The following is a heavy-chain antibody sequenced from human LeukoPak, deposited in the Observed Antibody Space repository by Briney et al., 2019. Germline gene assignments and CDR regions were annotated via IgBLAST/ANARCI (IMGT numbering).Heavy chain of an antibody. J-gene: IGHJ4*02. CDR1: GYTFTGYY. V-gene: IGHV1-2*02. CDR3: ARTKPPCTSCLLLDY. Sequence: ASVKVSCKASGYTFTGYYIHLLRQAPGQGLEWMGWINPNSGGTNYAQKFQGLVTMSRDTSITTAYMELNRLISDDTAVYFCARTKPPCTSCLLLDYWGQGTLVTVSS. D-gene: IGHD2-2*01. CDR2: INPNSGGT.